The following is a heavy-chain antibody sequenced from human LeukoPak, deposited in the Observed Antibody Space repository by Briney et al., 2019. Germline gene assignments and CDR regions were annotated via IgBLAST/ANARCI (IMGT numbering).Heavy chain of an antibody. J-gene: IGHJ4*02. Sequence: PGGSLRLSCAASGFTFSSYAMSWVRQAPGKGLEWVANIKQDGSEKYYVDSVKGRFTISRDNAKNSLYLQMNSLRAEDTAVYYCTRHKGKSSHYFDYWGQGTLVTVSS. CDR1: GFTFSSYA. V-gene: IGHV3-7*01. D-gene: IGHD6-6*01. CDR2: IKQDGSEK. CDR3: TRHKGKSSHYFDY.